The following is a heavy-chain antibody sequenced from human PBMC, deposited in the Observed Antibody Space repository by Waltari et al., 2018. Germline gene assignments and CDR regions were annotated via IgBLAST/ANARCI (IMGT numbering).Heavy chain of an antibody. CDR2: IKSKTDGGTT. CDR1: GFTFSNAW. D-gene: IGHD4-17*01. J-gene: IGHJ4*02. V-gene: IGHV3-15*01. Sequence: EVQLVESGGGLVKPGGSLRLSCAASGFTFSNAWMSWVRQAPGKGLEWVGRIKSKTDGGTTDYAAPVKGRFTISRDDSKNTLYLQMNSLKTEDTAVYYCTTNYGDYAPFDYWGQGTLVTVSS. CDR3: TTNYGDYAPFDY.